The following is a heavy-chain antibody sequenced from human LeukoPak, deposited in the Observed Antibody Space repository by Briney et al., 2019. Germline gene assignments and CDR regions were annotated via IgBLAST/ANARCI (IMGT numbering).Heavy chain of an antibody. J-gene: IGHJ4*02. CDR2: IYYSGSP. D-gene: IGHD1-1*01. Sequence: SETLSLTCTVSGGSIGNNNYYWAWIRQPPGKGLECIGSIYYSGSPYYNPSLKSRVTISVDTSKNQFSLRLSSVTAADTAVYYCATWRTAKTGFDYWGQGTLVTVSS. V-gene: IGHV4-39*01. CDR3: ATWRTAKTGFDY. CDR1: GGSIGNNNYY.